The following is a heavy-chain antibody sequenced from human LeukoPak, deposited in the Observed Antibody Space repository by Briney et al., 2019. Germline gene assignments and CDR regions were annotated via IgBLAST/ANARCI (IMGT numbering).Heavy chain of an antibody. CDR3: ARGPWFGESNYYYYYMDV. D-gene: IGHD3-10*01. J-gene: IGHJ6*03. V-gene: IGHV1-69*06. CDR1: GGTFSNYA. CDR2: IIPIFGTA. Sequence: ASVKVSCKASGGTFSNYAISWVRQAPGQGLEWMGGIIPIFGTANYAQKFRGRVTITADKSTRTAYMELSSLRSEDTAVYYCARGPWFGESNYYYYYMDVWGKGTTVTISS.